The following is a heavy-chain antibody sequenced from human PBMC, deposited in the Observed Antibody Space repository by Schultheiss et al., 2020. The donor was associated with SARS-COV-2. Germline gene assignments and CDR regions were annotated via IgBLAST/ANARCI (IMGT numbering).Heavy chain of an antibody. D-gene: IGHD6-13*01. Sequence: SETLSLTCTVSGGSISSYYWSWIRQPPGKGLEWIGYIYYSGSTNYNPSLKSRVTISVDTSKNQFSLKLSSVTAADTAVYYCARDGGIAAAGLGTFDYWGQGTLVTVSS. CDR1: GGSISSYY. CDR2: IYYSGST. J-gene: IGHJ4*02. V-gene: IGHV4-59*12. CDR3: ARDGGIAAAGLGTFDY.